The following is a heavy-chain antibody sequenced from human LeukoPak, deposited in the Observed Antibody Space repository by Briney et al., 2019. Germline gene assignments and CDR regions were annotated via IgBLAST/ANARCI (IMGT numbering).Heavy chain of an antibody. J-gene: IGHJ6*03. CDR3: ASGVYDSSGYYHYYYYYMDV. Sequence: SQTLSLTCAISGDSVSSNSAAWNWIRQSPSRGLEWLGRTYYRSKWYNDYAVSVKSRITINPDTSKNQFSLQLNSVTPEDTAVYYCASGVYDSSGYYHYYYYYMDVWGKGTTVTVS. CDR2: TYYRSKWYN. CDR1: GDSVSSNSAA. D-gene: IGHD3-22*01. V-gene: IGHV6-1*01.